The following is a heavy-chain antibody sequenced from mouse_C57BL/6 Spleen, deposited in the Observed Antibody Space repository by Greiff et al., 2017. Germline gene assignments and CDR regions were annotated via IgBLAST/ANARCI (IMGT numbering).Heavy chain of an antibody. V-gene: IGHV5-4*01. Sequence: EVHLVESGGGLVKPGGSLKLSCAASGFTFSSYAMSWVRQTPEKRLEWVATISDGGSYTYYPDNVKGRFTISRDNAKNNLYLQMSHLKSEDTAMYYCARGSQLGFAYWGQGTLVTVSA. CDR3: ARGSQLGFAY. CDR2: ISDGGSYT. J-gene: IGHJ3*01. CDR1: GFTFSSYA.